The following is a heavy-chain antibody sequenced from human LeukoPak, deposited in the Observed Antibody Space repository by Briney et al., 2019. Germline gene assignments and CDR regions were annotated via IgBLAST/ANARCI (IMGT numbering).Heavy chain of an antibody. Sequence: GGSLRLSCAASGFTYSSYAMSWVRQAPGKGLEWVSAISGSGGSTYYADSVKGRFTISRDNSQNTLYLQMNSLRAEDTAVYYCANPGIAVAENWGQGTLVTVSS. CDR2: ISGSGGST. CDR3: ANPGIAVAEN. J-gene: IGHJ4*02. CDR1: GFTYSSYA. V-gene: IGHV3-23*01. D-gene: IGHD6-19*01.